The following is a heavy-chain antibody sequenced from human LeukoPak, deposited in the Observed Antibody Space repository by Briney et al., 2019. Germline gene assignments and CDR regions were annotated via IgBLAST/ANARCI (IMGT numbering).Heavy chain of an antibody. CDR2: VQSDASRT. D-gene: IGHD5-12*01. Sequence: GGSLRLSCVASGFTLSDHWMYWVRQGPSRGLAHVSRVQSDASRTTYADSVKGRFTISRDDAKNTMHLQMNSLRVEDTAVYYCVKGGHKLDIQTTHYYYGLDVWGQGTTVAVS. CDR1: GFTLSDHW. J-gene: IGHJ6*02. V-gene: IGHV3-74*03. CDR3: VKGGHKLDIQTTHYYYGLDV.